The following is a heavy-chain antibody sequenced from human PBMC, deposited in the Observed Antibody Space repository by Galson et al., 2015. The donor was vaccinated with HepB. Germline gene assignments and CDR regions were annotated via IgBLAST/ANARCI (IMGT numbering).Heavy chain of an antibody. CDR2: ISSSSDTI. Sequence: SLRLSCAASGFTFSTYSMNWVRQAPGEGLEWVSYISSSSDTIYYADSVKGRFTISRDNAKNSLYLQMNSLRAEDTAVYYCARRGISSSWYMDPMFDYWGQGNLVIVSS. CDR1: GFTFSTYS. D-gene: IGHD6-13*01. V-gene: IGHV3-48*04. CDR3: ARRGISSSWYMDPMFDY. J-gene: IGHJ4*02.